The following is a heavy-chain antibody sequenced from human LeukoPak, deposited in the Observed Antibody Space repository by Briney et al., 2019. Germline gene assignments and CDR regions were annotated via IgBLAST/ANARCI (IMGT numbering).Heavy chain of an antibody. CDR2: IYSGDST. V-gene: IGHV3-53*01. CDR1: GFTVSSNY. D-gene: IGHD3-10*01. J-gene: IGHJ4*02. Sequence: GGSLRLSCAASGFTVSSNYMSWVRQAPGKGLEWVSVIYSGDSTYYADSVKGRFTISRDNSMNTLYLQMNSLRAEDTAVYYCARGYYSASGSYFDYWGQGTLVTVSS. CDR3: ARGYYSASGSYFDY.